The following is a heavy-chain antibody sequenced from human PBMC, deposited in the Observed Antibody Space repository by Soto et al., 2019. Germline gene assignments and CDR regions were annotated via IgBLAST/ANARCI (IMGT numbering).Heavy chain of an antibody. J-gene: IGHJ3*02. CDR1: GFTFSNAW. V-gene: IGHV3-15*01. D-gene: IGHD5-18*01. Sequence: EVQLVESGGGLVKPGGSLRLYCAASGFTFSNAWMSWVRQAPGKGLEWVGRIKSKTDGGTTDYAAPVKGRFTISRDDSNNTLYLQMNSLKTEDTAVYYCTTGIQLWLDAFDIWGQGTMVTVSS. CDR2: IKSKTDGGTT. CDR3: TTGIQLWLDAFDI.